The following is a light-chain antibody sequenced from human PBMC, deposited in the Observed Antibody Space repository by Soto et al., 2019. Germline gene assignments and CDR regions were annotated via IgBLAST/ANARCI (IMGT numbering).Light chain of an antibody. CDR3: SSYTSSSTLE. CDR1: TGDVGGDNL. V-gene: IGLV2-14*01. J-gene: IGLJ2*01. Sequence: QSALTQPASVSASPGQSITISCTGTTGDVGGDNLASWYQQYPGKAPKPMIYEVSNRPSGVSNRFSGSKSGNTASLTISGLQAEDEADYYCSSYTSSSTLEFGGGTKLTVL. CDR2: EVS.